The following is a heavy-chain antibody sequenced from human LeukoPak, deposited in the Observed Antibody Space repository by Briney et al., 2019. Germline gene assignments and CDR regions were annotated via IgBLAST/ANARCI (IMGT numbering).Heavy chain of an antibody. CDR3: ARRGDYGGNSDL. D-gene: IGHD4-17*01. CDR1: GASISSGGYS. J-gene: IGHJ2*01. V-gene: IGHV4-30-4*07. CDR2: IYYSGST. Sequence: PSQTLSLTCVVSGASISSGGYSWSWIRQPPGKGLEWIGYIYYSGSTNYNPSLKSRVTISVDTSKNQFSLKLSSVTAADTAVYYCARRGDYGGNSDLWGRGTLVTVSS.